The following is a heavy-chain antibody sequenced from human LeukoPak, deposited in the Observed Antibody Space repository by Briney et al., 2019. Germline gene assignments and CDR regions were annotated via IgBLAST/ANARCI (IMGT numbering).Heavy chain of an antibody. CDR1: RFTFSTYW. Sequence: GGSLRLSCAASRFTFSTYWMHWVRQAPGKGLVWVSRINSDGSSTGYADSVKGRFTISRDNAKNTLYLQMNSLRAEDTAVYYCAREGGYSSGWPFDYWGRGTLVTVSS. D-gene: IGHD6-19*01. V-gene: IGHV3-74*01. CDR3: AREGGYSSGWPFDY. J-gene: IGHJ4*02. CDR2: INSDGSST.